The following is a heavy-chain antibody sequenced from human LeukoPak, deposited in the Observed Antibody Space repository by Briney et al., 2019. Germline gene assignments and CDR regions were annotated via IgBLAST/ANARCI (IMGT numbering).Heavy chain of an antibody. J-gene: IGHJ4*02. CDR1: GYSISSGYY. Sequence: SETLSLTCTVSGYSISSGYYWGWIRQPPGKGLEWIGSIYHSGSTYYNPSLKSRVTISVDTSKNQFSLKLSSVTAADTAVYYCARRDDYYDSSGYGLVYWGQGTLVTVSS. CDR2: IYHSGST. CDR3: ARRDDYYDSSGYGLVY. D-gene: IGHD3-22*01. V-gene: IGHV4-38-2*02.